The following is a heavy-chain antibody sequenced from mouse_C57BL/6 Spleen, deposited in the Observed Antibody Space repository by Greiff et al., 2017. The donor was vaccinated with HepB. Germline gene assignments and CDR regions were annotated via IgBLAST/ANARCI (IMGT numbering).Heavy chain of an antibody. D-gene: IGHD3-2*02. CDR3: ATQLRLRAMDY. V-gene: IGHV1-64*01. CDR1: GYTFTSYW. Sequence: QVQLQQPGAELVKPGASVKLSCKASGYTFTSYWMHWVKQRPGQGLEWIGMIHPNSGSTNYNEKFKSKATLTVDKSSSTAYMQLSSLTSGDSAVYYCATQLRLRAMDYWGQGTSVTVSS. CDR2: IHPNSGST. J-gene: IGHJ4*01.